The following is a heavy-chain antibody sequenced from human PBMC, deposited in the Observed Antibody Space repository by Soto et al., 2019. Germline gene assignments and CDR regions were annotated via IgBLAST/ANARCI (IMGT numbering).Heavy chain of an antibody. D-gene: IGHD1-26*01. CDR2: ISYDGSNK. V-gene: IGHV3-30*03. CDR3: GARELQNRYHFDY. CDR1: GFTFSSYG. Sequence: GGSLRLSCAASGFTFSSYGMHWVRQAPGKGLEWVAVISYDGSNKYYADSVKGRFTISRDNSKNTLYLQMNSLRAEDTAVYYCGARELQNRYHFDYWGQGTLVTVSS. J-gene: IGHJ4*02.